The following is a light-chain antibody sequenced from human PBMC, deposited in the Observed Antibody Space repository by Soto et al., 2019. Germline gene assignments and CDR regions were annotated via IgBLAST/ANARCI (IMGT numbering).Light chain of an antibody. CDR3: ATWDDTLNGRA. J-gene: IGLJ2*01. CDR1: SSNIGSNS. CDR2: SDN. Sequence: QAVVTQPPSASGTPGQRVTISCSGSSSNIGSNSVNWYHQVAGTAPKLLIHSDNQRPSGVPDRFSGSKSGTSASLAISGLQSGDEADYYCATWDDTLNGRAFGGGTKLTVL. V-gene: IGLV1-44*01.